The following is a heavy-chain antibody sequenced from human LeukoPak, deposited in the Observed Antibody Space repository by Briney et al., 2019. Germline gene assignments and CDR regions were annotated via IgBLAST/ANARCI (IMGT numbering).Heavy chain of an antibody. V-gene: IGHV3-23*01. CDR3: AKDIFRWSFHS. Sequence: PGWSLRLSCADSGFPLSESAMTRGRQAPGKGRECVSGIGGDSRTHYADSVKGRFTISKDISKNMLFLQMNNLRAEDTAVYYCAKDIFRWSFHSWGQGTLVTVSS. CDR1: GFPLSESA. CDR2: IGGDSRT. D-gene: IGHD2-21*01. J-gene: IGHJ4*02.